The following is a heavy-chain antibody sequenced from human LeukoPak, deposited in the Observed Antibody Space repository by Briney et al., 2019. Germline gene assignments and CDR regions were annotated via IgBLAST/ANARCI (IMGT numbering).Heavy chain of an antibody. J-gene: IGHJ2*01. CDR1: GGSISSYY. V-gene: IGHV4-59*01. D-gene: IGHD3-22*01. CDR2: IYYSEST. CDR3: ARALLRYDSSSRALHWYFDL. Sequence: PSETLSLTCSVSGGSISSYYWSWIRQPPGKGLEWIAYIYYSESTNYNPSLKSRVTISVDTPKNQLSLKLTSVTAADTAVYYCARALLRYDSSSRALHWYFDLWGRGTLVTVPS.